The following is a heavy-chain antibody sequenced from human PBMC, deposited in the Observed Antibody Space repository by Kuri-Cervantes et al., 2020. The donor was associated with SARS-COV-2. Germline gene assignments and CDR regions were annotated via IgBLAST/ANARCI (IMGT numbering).Heavy chain of an antibody. CDR3: ARDLIDIVVVPAAMGNYYYGMDV. Sequence: GESLKISCAASGFTVSSNYMSWVRQAPGKGLEWVSVIYSGGSTYYADSVKGRFTISRHNSKNTLYLQMNSLRAEDTAVYYCARDLIDIVVVPAAMGNYYYGMDVWGQGTTVTVSS. J-gene: IGHJ6*02. CDR2: IYSGGST. D-gene: IGHD2-2*01. V-gene: IGHV3-53*01. CDR1: GFTVSSNY.